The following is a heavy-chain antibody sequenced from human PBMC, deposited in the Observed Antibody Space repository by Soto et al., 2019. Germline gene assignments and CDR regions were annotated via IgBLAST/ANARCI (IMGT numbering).Heavy chain of an antibody. D-gene: IGHD6-6*01. CDR3: ARAWAWYSSSSRGALDY. CDR2: TYYRSKWYN. Sequence: SQTLSLTCAISGDSVSSNSAAWNLIRQSPSRGLEWLGRTYYRSKWYNDYAVSVKSRITINPDTSKNQFSLQLNSVTPEDTAVYYCARAWAWYSSSSRGALDYWGQGTLVTVSS. V-gene: IGHV6-1*01. CDR1: GDSVSSNSAA. J-gene: IGHJ4*02.